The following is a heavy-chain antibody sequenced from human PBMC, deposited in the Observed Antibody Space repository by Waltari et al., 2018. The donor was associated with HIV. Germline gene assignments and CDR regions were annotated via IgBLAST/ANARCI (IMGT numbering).Heavy chain of an antibody. CDR2: IYSGGST. V-gene: IGHV3-66*01. Sequence: EVQLVESGGGVVQHGGSLRLSCAASGFPVRRNHMTWVRQAPGKGLEWVSVIYSGGSTYYADSVKGRFTISRDNSKNTLYLQMNSLRAEDTAVYYCASIAYCGGDCYPRGMDVWGQGTTVTVSS. D-gene: IGHD2-21*02. CDR1: GFPVRRNH. J-gene: IGHJ6*02. CDR3: ASIAYCGGDCYPRGMDV.